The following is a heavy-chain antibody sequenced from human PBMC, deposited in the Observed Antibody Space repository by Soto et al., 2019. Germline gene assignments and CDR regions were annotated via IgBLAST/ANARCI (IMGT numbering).Heavy chain of an antibody. CDR1: GFTFSDYP. CDR3: ARATPAFDS. D-gene: IGHD2-15*01. CDR2: IRTISSAI. Sequence: QLVESGGGLVQPAGSPRLSCAASGFTFSDYPMNWVRQAPGKGLEWVSSIRTISSAIYFADSVRGRFTISRDNDRYSLYLQMTSLRDEDAAVYYCARATPAFDSWCQGTLVTVSS. J-gene: IGHJ4*02. V-gene: IGHV3-48*02.